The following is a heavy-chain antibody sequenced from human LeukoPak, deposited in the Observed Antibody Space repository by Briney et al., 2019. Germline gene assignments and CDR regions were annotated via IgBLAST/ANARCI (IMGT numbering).Heavy chain of an antibody. Sequence: SETLSLTCTVSGGSISSSSYYWGWIRQPPGRGLEWIGSIYYSGSTYYNPSLKSRVTISVDTSKNQFSLKLSSVTAADTAVYYCAARGGGQYYDFYDYWGQGTLVTVSS. CDR1: GGSISSSSYY. CDR2: IYYSGST. J-gene: IGHJ4*02. D-gene: IGHD3-3*01. CDR3: AARGGGQYYDFYDY. V-gene: IGHV4-39*07.